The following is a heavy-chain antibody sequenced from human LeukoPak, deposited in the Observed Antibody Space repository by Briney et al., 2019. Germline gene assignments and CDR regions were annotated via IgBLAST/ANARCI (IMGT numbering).Heavy chain of an antibody. CDR3: AKREGFMGTVTHDAFDI. J-gene: IGHJ3*02. CDR2: ISYDGSHQ. CDR1: GFTFSSYG. Sequence: PGTSLRLSCAASGFTFSSYGMHWVRQAPGKGLEWVAVISYDGSHQYYADSVKGRFTISRDESENTLYLQMNSLRAEDTAVYYCAKREGFMGTVTHDAFDIWGQGTVVIVS. V-gene: IGHV3-30*18. D-gene: IGHD5-24*01.